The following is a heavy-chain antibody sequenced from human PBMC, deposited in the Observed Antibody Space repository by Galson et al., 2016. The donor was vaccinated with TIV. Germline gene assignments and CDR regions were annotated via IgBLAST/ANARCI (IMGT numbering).Heavy chain of an antibody. D-gene: IGHD4-17*01. J-gene: IGHJ1*01. Sequence: SVQVSCKASGYNFSNYDINWVRQAAGQGLEWMGWMNPNSGDTGYAEKFQGRLAMTSDTSLHTTCMELSGMRSEDAAVYFWARVSRKGGERSTVFKHWGQGTLVTVSS. V-gene: IGHV1-8*02. CDR1: GYNFSNYD. CDR3: ARVSRKGGERSTVFKH. CDR2: MNPNSGDT.